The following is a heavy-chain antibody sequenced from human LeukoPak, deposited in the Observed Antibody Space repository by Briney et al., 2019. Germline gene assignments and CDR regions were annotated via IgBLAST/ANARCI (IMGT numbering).Heavy chain of an antibody. D-gene: IGHD3-10*01. CDR1: GYSFTSYW. CDR3: ATSMVRGVIIEDYFDY. V-gene: IGHV5-51*01. CDR2: IYPGDSDT. J-gene: IGHJ4*02. Sequence: EESLKISCKGSGYSFTSYWIGWVRQMPGKGLEWMGIIYPGDSDTRYSPSFQGQVTISADKSISTAYLQWSSLKASDTAMYYCATSMVRGVIIEDYFDYWGQGTLVTVSS.